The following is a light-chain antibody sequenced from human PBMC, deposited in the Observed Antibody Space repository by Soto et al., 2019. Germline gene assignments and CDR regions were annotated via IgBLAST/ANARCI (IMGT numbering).Light chain of an antibody. CDR1: SSNIGAGYE. CDR3: QSYDSSLSGDV. CDR2: GNN. Sequence: QLVLTQPPSVSEAPGQRVTISCTGSSSNIGAGYEAHWYQQVPGTAPKLLIYGNNNRPSGVPDRFSGSKSGTSASLAITGLQAEDEAEYYCQSYDSSLSGDVFGTGTKLTVL. J-gene: IGLJ1*01. V-gene: IGLV1-40*01.